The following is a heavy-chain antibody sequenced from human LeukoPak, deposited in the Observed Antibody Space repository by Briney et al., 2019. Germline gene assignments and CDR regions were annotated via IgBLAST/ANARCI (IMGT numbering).Heavy chain of an antibody. V-gene: IGHV1-2*02. CDR3: ARDRYYGSGSHYYYYYMDV. CDR2: INPNSGGT. Sequence: ASVKVSCKASGYTFTGYYMHWVRQAPGQGLEWMGWINPNSGGTNYAQKFQGRVTMTRDTSISTAYMELSRLRSDDTAVYYCARDRYYGSGSHYYYYYMDVWGKGTTVTVSS. J-gene: IGHJ6*03. D-gene: IGHD3-10*01. CDR1: GYTFTGYY.